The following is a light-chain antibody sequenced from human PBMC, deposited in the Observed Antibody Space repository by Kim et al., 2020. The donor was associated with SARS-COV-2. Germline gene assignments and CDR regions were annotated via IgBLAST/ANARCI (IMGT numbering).Light chain of an antibody. CDR3: QQFYTYPIT. V-gene: IGKV1-5*03. CDR1: QSIYSY. CDR2: KAS. Sequence: APLGDRVTISCRASQSIYSYLAWYQQKPGNVPKILIYKASTLESGVPSRFSGSESGTEFTLTISSLQPDDFATYYCQQFYTYPITFGQGPRLEI. J-gene: IGKJ5*01.